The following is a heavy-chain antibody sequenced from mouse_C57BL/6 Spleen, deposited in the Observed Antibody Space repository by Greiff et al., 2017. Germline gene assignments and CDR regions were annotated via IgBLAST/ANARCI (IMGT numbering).Heavy chain of an antibody. Sequence: VQLHQPGAELVKPGASVKLSCKASGYTFTSYWMHWVKQRPGQGLEWIGMIHPNSGSTNYNEKFKSKATLTVDKSSSTAYMQLSSLTSEDSAVYYCARSLYDGYSCVGDDWGQGTTLTVSS. D-gene: IGHD2-3*01. J-gene: IGHJ2*01. V-gene: IGHV1-64*01. CDR1: GYTFTSYW. CDR3: ARSLYDGYSCVGDD. CDR2: IHPNSGST.